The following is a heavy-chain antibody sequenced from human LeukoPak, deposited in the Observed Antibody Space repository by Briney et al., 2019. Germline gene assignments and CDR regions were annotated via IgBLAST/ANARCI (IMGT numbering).Heavy chain of an antibody. CDR3: AKTGSSSWGYFDY. V-gene: IGHV3-23*01. Sequence: GGSLRLSCAAFGFTFSSYAMSWVRQAPGEGLEWVSTVSGSGGSTHYADSVKGRFTISRDNSKNTLYLQMNSLRAEDTAVYYCAKTGSSSWGYFDYWGQGTLVTVSS. D-gene: IGHD6-13*01. CDR1: GFTFSSYA. J-gene: IGHJ4*02. CDR2: VSGSGGST.